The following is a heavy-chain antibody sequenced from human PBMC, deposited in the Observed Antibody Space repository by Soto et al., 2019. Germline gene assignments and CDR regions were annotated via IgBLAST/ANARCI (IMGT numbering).Heavy chain of an antibody. V-gene: IGHV1-3*05. D-gene: IGHD2-21*02. CDR2: INAGNGNT. J-gene: IGHJ4*02. CDR3: ARIIVVVTALDY. Sequence: QVQLVQSGAEEKKPGASVKVSCKASGYTFTSYAMHWVRQAPGQRLEWMGWINAGNGNTKYSQKFQVRVTITRDTSASTAYMELSRLRSEDTAVYYCARIIVVVTALDYWGQGTLVTVSS. CDR1: GYTFTSYA.